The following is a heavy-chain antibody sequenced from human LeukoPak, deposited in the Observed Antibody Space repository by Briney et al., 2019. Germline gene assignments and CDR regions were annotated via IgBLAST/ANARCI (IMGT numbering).Heavy chain of an antibody. CDR1: GDSVSSNSAA. V-gene: IGHV6-1*01. CDR3: ARDPGYSSGNYYYYGMDV. D-gene: IGHD6-19*01. J-gene: IGHJ6*02. Sequence: SQTLSLTCAISGDSVSSNSAAWNWIRQSPSRGPEWLGRTYYRSKWYNDYAVSVKSRITINPDTSKNQFSLQLNSVTPEDTAVYYCARDPGYSSGNYYYYGMDVWGQGTTVTVSS. CDR2: TYYRSKWYN.